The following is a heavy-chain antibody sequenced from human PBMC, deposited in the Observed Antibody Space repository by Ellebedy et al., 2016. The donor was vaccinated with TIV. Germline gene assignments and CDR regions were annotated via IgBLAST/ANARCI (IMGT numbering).Heavy chain of an antibody. D-gene: IGHD4-17*01. J-gene: IGHJ3*02. CDR1: GFSFRSYW. CDR3: ATDGSYGDYLSPAHAFEI. Sequence: GESLKISCGSPGFSFRSYWMTWVRQAPGKGLEWVANINQGGSERHYVDSVKGRFTISRDNAKNSLYLEMNSLRAEDPAVYYCATDGSYGDYLSPAHAFEIWGQGTVVAVSS. V-gene: IGHV3-7*01. CDR2: INQGGSER.